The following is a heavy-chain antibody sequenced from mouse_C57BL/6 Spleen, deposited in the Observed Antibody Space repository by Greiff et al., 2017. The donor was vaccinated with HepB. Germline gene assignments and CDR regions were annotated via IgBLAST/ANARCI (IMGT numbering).Heavy chain of an antibody. CDR1: GYTFTSYW. J-gene: IGHJ1*03. V-gene: IGHV1-5*01. CDR2: IYPGNSDT. D-gene: IGHD2-2*01. CDR3: TSPYGSKVYFDV. Sequence: EVQLQQSGTVLARPGASVKMSCKTSGYTFTSYWMHWVKQRPGQGLEWIGAIYPGNSDTSYNQKFKGKAKLTAVTSASTAYMELSSLTNEDSAVYYCTSPYGSKVYFDVWGTGTTVIVSS.